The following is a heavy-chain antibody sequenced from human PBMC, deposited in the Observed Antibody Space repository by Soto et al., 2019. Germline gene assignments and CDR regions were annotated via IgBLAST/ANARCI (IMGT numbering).Heavy chain of an antibody. CDR3: AAEVAVAGYYYYGMDV. D-gene: IGHD6-19*01. Sequence: ASVKVSCKASGFTFTSSAVQWVRQARGQRLEWIGWIVVGSGNTNYAQKFQERVTITRDMSTSTAYMELSSLRSEDTAVYYCAAEVAVAGYYYYGMDVWGQGTTVTVS. CDR2: IVVGSGNT. CDR1: GFTFTSSA. J-gene: IGHJ6*02. V-gene: IGHV1-58*01.